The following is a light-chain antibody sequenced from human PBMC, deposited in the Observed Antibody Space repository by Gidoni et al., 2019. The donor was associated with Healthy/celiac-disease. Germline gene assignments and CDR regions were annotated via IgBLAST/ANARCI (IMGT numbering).Light chain of an antibody. J-gene: IGLJ1*01. V-gene: IGLV2-14*01. CDR3: SSYTSSSTLV. CDR1: SSYVGGNDY. Sequence: QSALTHPASVSGSPGQSITISCPGTSSYVGGNDYITWYQQHPGKAPKLMIYEVSNRPSGVSNRFSGSKSGNTASLTISGLQAEDEADYYCSSYTSSSTLVFGTGTKVTVL. CDR2: EVS.